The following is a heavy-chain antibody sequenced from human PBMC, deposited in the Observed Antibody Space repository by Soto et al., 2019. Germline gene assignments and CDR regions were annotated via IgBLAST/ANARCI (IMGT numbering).Heavy chain of an antibody. Sequence: QVQLVESGGGVVQPGRSLRLSCAASGFTFSSYGMHWVRQAPGKGLEWVAVIWYDGSNKYYADSVKGRFTISRDNSKNTLYLQMNSLRAEDTAVYYCARDPQQLVRSYYYGMDVWGQGTTVTVSS. J-gene: IGHJ6*02. D-gene: IGHD6-13*01. CDR1: GFTFSSYG. CDR3: ARDPQQLVRSYYYGMDV. CDR2: IWYDGSNK. V-gene: IGHV3-33*01.